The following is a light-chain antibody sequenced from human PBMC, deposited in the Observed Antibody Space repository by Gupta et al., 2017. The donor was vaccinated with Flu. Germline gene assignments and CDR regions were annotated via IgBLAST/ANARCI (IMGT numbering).Light chain of an antibody. V-gene: IGKV1-5*03. CDR3: QQYNSYPWT. CDR2: KAS. J-gene: IGKJ1*01. Sequence: DIQMTQSPSTLSASIGDRVTITCRASQSISTWLAWYQQEPGKAPKLLIYKASSLESGVPSRFSGSGSGTEFTITISSLQPDDFATYYGQQYNSYPWTFGQGTKVEIK. CDR1: QSISTW.